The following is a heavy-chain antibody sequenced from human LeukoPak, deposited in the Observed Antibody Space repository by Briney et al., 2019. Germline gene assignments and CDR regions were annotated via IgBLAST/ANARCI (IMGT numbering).Heavy chain of an antibody. Sequence: SETLSLTCTVSGGSISSSSYSWGWLRQPPGKGLEWIGSIYYSGSTYYNPSLKSRVTISVDTSKNQFSLKLSSVTAADTAVYYCASQAAWNRVDYWGQGTLVTVSS. D-gene: IGHD1-1*01. CDR1: GGSISSSSYS. CDR3: ASQAAWNRVDY. CDR2: IYYSGST. V-gene: IGHV4-39*01. J-gene: IGHJ4*02.